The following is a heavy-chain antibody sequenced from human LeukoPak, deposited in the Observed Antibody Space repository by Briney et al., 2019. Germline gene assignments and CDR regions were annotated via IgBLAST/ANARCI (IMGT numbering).Heavy chain of an antibody. D-gene: IGHD7-27*01. CDR3: ARDRDWGSSDPFDY. Sequence: ASVKVSCKASGYTFTSYYMHWVRQVPGQGLEWMGILNPGRGNTNYAQNFHGRVTLTRGTSTSTIYMELSSLRSEDTAVHYCARDRDWGSSDPFDYWGQGTLVTVSS. CDR2: LNPGRGNT. V-gene: IGHV1-46*01. CDR1: GYTFTSYY. J-gene: IGHJ4*02.